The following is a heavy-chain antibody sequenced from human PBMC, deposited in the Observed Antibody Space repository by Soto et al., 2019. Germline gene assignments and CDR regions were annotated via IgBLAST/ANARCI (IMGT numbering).Heavy chain of an antibody. V-gene: IGHV1-18*01. CDR1: GGTFSSYA. CDR2: ISAYNGNT. Sequence: AXVKVSCKASGGTFSSYAISWGRQAPGQGLEWMGWISAYNGNTNYAQKLQGRVTMTTDTSTSTAYMELRSLRSDDTAVYYCARDKDYYYYMDVWGQGTTVTVSS. J-gene: IGHJ6*03. CDR3: ARDKDYYYYMDV.